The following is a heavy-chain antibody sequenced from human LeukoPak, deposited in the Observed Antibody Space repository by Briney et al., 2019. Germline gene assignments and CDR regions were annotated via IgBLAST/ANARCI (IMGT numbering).Heavy chain of an antibody. CDR3: ATLYYDSSGYYFDY. CDR1: GGSISSGGYY. Sequence: PSQTLSLTCTVSGGSISSGGYYWSWIRQHPGKGLEWIGYIYYSGSTYYNPSLKSRVTISVDTSKNQFSLKLSSVTAADTAVYYCATLYYDSSGYYFDYWGQGTLVTVSS. V-gene: IGHV4-31*03. J-gene: IGHJ4*02. CDR2: IYYSGST. D-gene: IGHD3-22*01.